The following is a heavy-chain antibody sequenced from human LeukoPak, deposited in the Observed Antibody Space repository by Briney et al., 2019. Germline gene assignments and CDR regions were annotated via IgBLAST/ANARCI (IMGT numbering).Heavy chain of an antibody. CDR2: IKSEIDGGAT. D-gene: IGHD5-12*01. CDR1: GFTFSNTW. V-gene: IGHV3-15*07. Sequence: GGSLRLSCAASGFTFSNTWMNWVRQAPGKGLEWVGRIKSEIDGGATDYAAPVQDRFTISRDDSQATLYLQMNSLKTEDTAVYYCTTGGSVIVAGTRAFDIWGQGTMVTVSS. CDR3: TTGGSVIVAGTRAFDI. J-gene: IGHJ3*02.